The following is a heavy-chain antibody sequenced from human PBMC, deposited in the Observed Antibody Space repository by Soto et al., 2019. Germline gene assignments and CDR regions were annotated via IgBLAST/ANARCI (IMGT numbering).Heavy chain of an antibody. CDR3: VLGTMVRGVTHFDF. CDR2: IYYTGSA. J-gene: IGHJ3*01. CDR1: GGSISRGPYY. Sequence: TLCLTCTISGGSISRGPYYWSWIRQHPGGGLEWIGYIYYTGSAYYNPSLESRVTMAIDTSKSHFSLKLISVTAADTAVYYCVLGTMVRGVTHFDFLGLATTVTVPS. V-gene: IGHV4-31*03. D-gene: IGHD3-10*01.